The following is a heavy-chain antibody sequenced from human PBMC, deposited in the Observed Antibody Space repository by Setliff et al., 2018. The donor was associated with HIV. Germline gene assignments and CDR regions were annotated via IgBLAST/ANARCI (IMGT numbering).Heavy chain of an antibody. J-gene: IGHJ4*02. CDR3: ARGGLGDGYNRDS. V-gene: IGHV4-34*01. CDR1: GVSFSDYY. Sequence: SETLSLTCAVYGVSFSDYYWGWIRQPPGKGLEWIGEINHSGTTNYNPSLKSRVTISVDTSKKQFSLKLDSVTAADTAVYYCARGGLGDGYNRDSWGQGTLVTVSS. D-gene: IGHD5-12*01. CDR2: INHSGTT.